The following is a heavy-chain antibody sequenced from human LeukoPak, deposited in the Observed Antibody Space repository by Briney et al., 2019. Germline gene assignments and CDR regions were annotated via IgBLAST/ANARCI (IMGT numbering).Heavy chain of an antibody. CDR2: ISAYNGNT. CDR3: ARGRIAVAGLNWFDP. V-gene: IGHV1-18*04. Sequence: ASVKVSCKASGYSFTAYYMHWVRQAPGQGLEWMGWISAYNGNTNYAQKLQGRVTMTTDTSTSTAYMELSRLRSDDTAVYYCARGRIAVAGLNWFDPWGQGTLVTVSS. CDR1: GYSFTAYY. J-gene: IGHJ5*02. D-gene: IGHD6-19*01.